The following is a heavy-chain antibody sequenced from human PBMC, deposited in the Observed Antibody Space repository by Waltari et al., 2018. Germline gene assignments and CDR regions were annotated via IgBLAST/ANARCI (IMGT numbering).Heavy chain of an antibody. V-gene: IGHV4-39*02. Sequence: QLQLQESGPRLVKSSETLSLTCTVSGGSISTSTHCWAWIRQTPGKGPGWVGSVYYNGNVYYNPSLESRVTMSVDTSKNHFSLDLESVTTPDTSIYFCARSFGGSGSYKFDFWGQGILVTVSS. J-gene: IGHJ4*02. CDR2: VYYNGNV. D-gene: IGHD3-10*01. CDR3: ARSFGGSGSYKFDF. CDR1: GGSISTSTHC.